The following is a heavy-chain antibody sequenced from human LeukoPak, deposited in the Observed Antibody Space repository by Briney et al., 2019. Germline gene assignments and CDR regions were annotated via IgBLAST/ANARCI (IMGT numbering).Heavy chain of an antibody. D-gene: IGHD3-10*01. Sequence: SETLSLTCAVSGYSISSGYYWGWIRQPPGKGLEWIGSMSHNRGTYYNPSLKSRVTISMDTSKNQFSLRLSSVPAADTAVYYCASYYASGVSASHYYGMDVWGKGTTVTVSS. CDR1: GYSISSGYY. CDR3: ASYYASGVSASHYYGMDV. V-gene: IGHV4-38-2*01. CDR2: MSHNRGT. J-gene: IGHJ6*04.